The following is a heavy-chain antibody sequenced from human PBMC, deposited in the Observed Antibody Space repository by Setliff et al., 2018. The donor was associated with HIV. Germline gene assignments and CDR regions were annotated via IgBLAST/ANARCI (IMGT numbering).Heavy chain of an antibody. V-gene: IGHV1-46*01. CDR1: GYTFTSY. CDR2: ITPRTGST. CDR3: ARDCGGDYSCSYYYGMDV. Sequence: EASVKVSCKASGYTFTSYIHWVRQAPGQGLEWMGVITPRTGSTTYAQKFQGRVTMTRDTSTSTVYMQLSSLRSEDTAVYYCARDCGGDYSCSYYYGMDVWGHGTTVTVSS. D-gene: IGHD2-21*02. J-gene: IGHJ6*02.